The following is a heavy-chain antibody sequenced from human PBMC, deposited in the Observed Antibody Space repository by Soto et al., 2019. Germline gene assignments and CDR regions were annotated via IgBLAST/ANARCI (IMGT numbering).Heavy chain of an antibody. Sequence: QVQLVQSGAEVKKPGSSVKVSCKASGGTFSSYAISWVRQAPGQGLEWMGGIIPIFGTASYAQKFQGRVTITADESTSTAYMELSSLRSEDTAVYYCARVSDCSSTSCPKGYYGMDVWGQGTTVTVSS. CDR2: IIPIFGTA. J-gene: IGHJ6*02. V-gene: IGHV1-69*01. CDR1: GGTFSSYA. D-gene: IGHD2-2*01. CDR3: ARVSDCSSTSCPKGYYGMDV.